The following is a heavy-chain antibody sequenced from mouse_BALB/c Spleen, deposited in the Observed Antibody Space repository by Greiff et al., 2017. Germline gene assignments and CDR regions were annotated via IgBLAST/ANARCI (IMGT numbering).Heavy chain of an antibody. CDR3: AREEDGNYGAMDY. CDR1: GFTFSSYA. V-gene: IGHV5-6-5*01. Sequence: EVKLMESGGGLVKPGGSLKLSCAASGFTFSSYAMSWVRQTPEKRLEWVASISSGGSTYYPDSVKGRFTISRDNARNILYLQMSSLRSEDTAMYYCAREEDGNYGAMDYWGQGTSVTVSS. D-gene: IGHD2-1*01. CDR2: ISSGGST. J-gene: IGHJ4*01.